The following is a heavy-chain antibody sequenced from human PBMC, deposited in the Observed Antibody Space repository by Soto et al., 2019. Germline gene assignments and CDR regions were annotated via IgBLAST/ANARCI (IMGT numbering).Heavy chain of an antibody. CDR1: GYSFTSYW. Sequence: GESLKISCNGSGYSFTSYWISWVRQMPGKGLEWMGRIDPSDSYTNYSPSFQGHVTISADKSISTAYLQWSSLKASDTAMYYCARHPSGGLYYFDYWGQGTLVTVSS. J-gene: IGHJ4*02. CDR3: ARHPSGGLYYFDY. CDR2: IDPSDSYT. D-gene: IGHD3-16*01. V-gene: IGHV5-10-1*01.